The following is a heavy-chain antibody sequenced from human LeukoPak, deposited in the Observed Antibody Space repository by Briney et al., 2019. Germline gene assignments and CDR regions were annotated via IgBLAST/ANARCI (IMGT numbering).Heavy chain of an antibody. J-gene: IGHJ4*02. D-gene: IGHD4-17*01. Sequence: PSQTLSLTCTVSGGSISSGGYYWSWIRQHPGKGLEWIGYIYYSGSTYYNPSLKSRVTISVDTSKNQFSLKLSSVTAADTAVYYCARGAYGAANLDYWGQGTLVTVSS. CDR1: GGSISSGGYY. CDR2: IYYSGST. CDR3: ARGAYGAANLDY. V-gene: IGHV4-31*03.